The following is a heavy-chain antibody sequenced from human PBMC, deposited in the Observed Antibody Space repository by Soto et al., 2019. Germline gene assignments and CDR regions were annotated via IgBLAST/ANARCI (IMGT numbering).Heavy chain of an antibody. D-gene: IGHD3-10*01. CDR3: GSSPFFRT. V-gene: IGHV4-34*01. Sequence: SETLSLTCAVYGGSFTNYYWSWIRQSPGKGLEWIGEINHTGNTNYNPSLKSRVTISVDTSRNQFSLKVISVTAADTAVYYCGSSPFFRTWGQGTLVTVSS. J-gene: IGHJ5*02. CDR2: INHTGNT. CDR1: GGSFTNYY.